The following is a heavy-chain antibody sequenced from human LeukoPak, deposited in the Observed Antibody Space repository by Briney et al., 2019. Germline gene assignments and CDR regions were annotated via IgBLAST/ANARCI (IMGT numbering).Heavy chain of an antibody. CDR2: FDPEDGET. D-gene: IGHD3-22*01. CDR1: GYTFTGYY. Sequence: ASVKVSCKASGYTFTGYYMHWVRQAPGKGLEWMGGFDPEDGETIYAQKFQGRVTMTEDTSTDTAYMELSSLRSEDTAVYYCATAVPSGYGINYWGQGTLVTVSS. CDR3: ATAVPSGYGINY. J-gene: IGHJ4*02. V-gene: IGHV1-24*01.